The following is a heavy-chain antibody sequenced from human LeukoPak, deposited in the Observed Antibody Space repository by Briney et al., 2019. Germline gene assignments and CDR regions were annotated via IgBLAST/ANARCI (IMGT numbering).Heavy chain of an antibody. J-gene: IGHJ4*02. D-gene: IGHD3-22*01. CDR2: ISYDGSNE. V-gene: IGHV3-30*03. CDR3: ARGGDGSGSYFDY. CDR1: GFTFSSYG. Sequence: GRSLRLSCAASGFTFSSYGMHWVRQAPGKGLEWVAVISYDGSNEYYADSVKGRFTISRDNGKNSLYLQMNSLRAEDTALYYCARGGDGSGSYFDYWGQGTLVTVSS.